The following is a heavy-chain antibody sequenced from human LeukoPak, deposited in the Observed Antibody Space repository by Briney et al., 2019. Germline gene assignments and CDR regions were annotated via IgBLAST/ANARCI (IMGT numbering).Heavy chain of an antibody. J-gene: IGHJ4*02. CDR3: ARNHLRYYYDSSGSHFDC. V-gene: IGHV3-64*02. D-gene: IGHD3-22*01. Sequence: AGGSLRLSCEASGFTFSDYAMHWVRQAPGKGLEYVSAISSDGDSTFYSDSVTDRFSIARDNSNNTLYLQMGSLRAEDMAVYYCARNHLRYYYDSSGSHFDCWGQGTLVSVSS. CDR2: ISSDGDST. CDR1: GFTFSDYA.